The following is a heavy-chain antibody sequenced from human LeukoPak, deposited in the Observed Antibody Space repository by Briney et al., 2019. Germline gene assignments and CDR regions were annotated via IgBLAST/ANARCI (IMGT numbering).Heavy chain of an antibody. D-gene: IGHD3-9*01. CDR3: ATYDVLTGFEY. Sequence: SGTLCFTASAATFTVIGISRVRHAPGQGLNWMGVISPVVGASKHTQKFQDRVTITADESTSTAYMELSDLRPADTAVYYCATYDVLTGFEYWGQGTLVTVSS. V-gene: IGHV1-69*13. CDR2: ISPVVGAS. J-gene: IGHJ4*02. CDR1: AATFTVIG.